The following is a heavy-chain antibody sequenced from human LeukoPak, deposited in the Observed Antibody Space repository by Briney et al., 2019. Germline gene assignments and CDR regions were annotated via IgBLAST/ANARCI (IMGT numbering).Heavy chain of an antibody. CDR1: GFTFSSYA. CDR3: AKAISGSNAVADY. D-gene: IGHD1-26*01. J-gene: IGHJ4*02. V-gene: IGHV3-23*01. Sequence: PGGSLRLSCAASGFTFSSYAMTWVRQAPGKGLEWVSSISGSGDNTYYADSVKGRFTISRDNSKNTLYLQMNSLRAEDTAVYYCAKAISGSNAVADYWGQGTLVTASS. CDR2: ISGSGDNT.